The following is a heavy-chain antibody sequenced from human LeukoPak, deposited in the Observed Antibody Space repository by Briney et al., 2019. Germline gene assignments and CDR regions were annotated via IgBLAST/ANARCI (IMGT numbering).Heavy chain of an antibody. Sequence: SETLSLTCAVYGGSFSGYYWSWIRQPPGKGLEWIGEINHSGSTNYNPSLKSRVTISVDTSKNQFSLKLSSVTAADTAVYYCARTYDYYYYYMDVWGKGTTVTVSS. CDR1: GGSFSGYY. V-gene: IGHV4-34*01. CDR3: ARTYDYYYYYMDV. CDR2: INHSGST. D-gene: IGHD4-17*01. J-gene: IGHJ6*03.